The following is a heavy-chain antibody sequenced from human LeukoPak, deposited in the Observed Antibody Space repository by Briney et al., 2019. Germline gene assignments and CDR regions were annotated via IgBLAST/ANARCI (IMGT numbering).Heavy chain of an antibody. V-gene: IGHV4-59*08. CDR3: ARRDSSSCIDY. D-gene: IGHD6-13*01. CDR2: IYYSVST. J-gene: IGHJ4*02. CDR1: GGSISSYY. Sequence: PSETLSLTCTVSGGSISSYYWSWIRQPPGKGLDWIGYIYYSVSTNYNPSLKSRVTISVDTSKNQFSLKLSSVTAADTAVYYCARRDSSSCIDYWGQGTLVTVSS.